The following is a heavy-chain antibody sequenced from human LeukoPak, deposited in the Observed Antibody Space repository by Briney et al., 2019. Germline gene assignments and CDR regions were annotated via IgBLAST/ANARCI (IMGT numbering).Heavy chain of an antibody. D-gene: IGHD6-13*01. V-gene: IGHV1-2*02. CDR1: GYTFTGYY. CDR2: INPNSGGT. CDR3: ASLAAAGTGEGFLDY. Sequence: ASVKVSCKASGYTFTGYYMHWVRQAPGQGLEWMGWINPNSGGTNYAQKFQGRVTMTRDTSISTAYMELSRVRSDDTAVYYCASLAAAGTGEGFLDYWGQGTLVTVSS. J-gene: IGHJ4*02.